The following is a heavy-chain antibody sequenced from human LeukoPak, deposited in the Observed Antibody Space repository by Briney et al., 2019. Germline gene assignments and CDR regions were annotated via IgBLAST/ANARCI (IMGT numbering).Heavy chain of an antibody. J-gene: IGHJ6*03. V-gene: IGHV4-4*09. CDR2: IYTSGST. Sequence: SETLSLTCTVSGGSISSYYWSWIRQPPGKGLEWIGYIYTSGSTNYNPSLKSRVTISVDTSKNQFSLKLSSVTAADTAVYYCARRTGDRAYYYMDVWGKGTTVTVSS. CDR1: GGSISSYY. D-gene: IGHD7-27*01. CDR3: ARRTGDRAYYYMDV.